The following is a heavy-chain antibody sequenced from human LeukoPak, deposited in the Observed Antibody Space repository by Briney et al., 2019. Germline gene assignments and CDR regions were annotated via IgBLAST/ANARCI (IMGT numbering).Heavy chain of an antibody. CDR1: GFIFENYA. V-gene: IGHV3-9*01. CDR3: ARDRGVFSGSYPLYSFDY. Sequence: PGRSLRLSCAASGFIFENYALHWVRQAPGKGLEWVSGISWNSGRIGYADSVKGRFTISRDNAKNSLYLQMNSLRAEDTAVYYCARDRGVFSGSYPLYSFDYWGQGTLVTVSS. J-gene: IGHJ4*02. CDR2: ISWNSGRI. D-gene: IGHD1-26*01.